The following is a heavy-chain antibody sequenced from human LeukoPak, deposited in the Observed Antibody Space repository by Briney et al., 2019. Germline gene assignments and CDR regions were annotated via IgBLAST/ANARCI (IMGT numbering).Heavy chain of an antibody. Sequence: ASVKVSCKASGYTFTGYYMHWVRQAPGQGREWMGWINPNSGGTNYAQKFQGRVTMTRDTSISTAYMELSRLRSDDTAVYYCARVNWNYPPDWFDPWGQGTLVTVSS. V-gene: IGHV1-2*02. CDR1: GYTFTGYY. CDR3: ARVNWNYPPDWFDP. D-gene: IGHD1-7*01. CDR2: INPNSGGT. J-gene: IGHJ5*02.